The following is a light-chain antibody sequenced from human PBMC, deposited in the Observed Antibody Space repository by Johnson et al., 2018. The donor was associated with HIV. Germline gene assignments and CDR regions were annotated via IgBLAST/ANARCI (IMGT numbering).Light chain of an antibody. J-gene: IGLJ1*01. CDR2: DNN. CDR3: GTWASSLSAHYI. V-gene: IGLV1-51*01. CDR1: SSNIGNNY. Sequence: QSVLTQPPSVSVAPGQKVTISCSGSSSNIGNNYVSWYQQLPGTAPKLLIYDNNKRPSGVPDRFSDSKSGTSATLGITGLQTGDEADYYCGTWASSLSAHYIFGTGTKVTVL.